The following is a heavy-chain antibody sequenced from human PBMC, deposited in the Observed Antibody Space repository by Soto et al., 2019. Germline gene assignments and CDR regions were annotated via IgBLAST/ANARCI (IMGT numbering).Heavy chain of an antibody. Sequence: SETLSLTCAVYGGSFSCYYWSWIGQPPGKGLEWIGEINHSGSTNYNPSLKSRVTISVDTSKNQFSLKLSSVTAADTAVYYCARGPRIAARFYIYWGQGTLVTVSS. CDR1: GGSFSCYY. V-gene: IGHV4-34*01. CDR2: INHSGST. CDR3: ARGPRIAARFYIY. J-gene: IGHJ4*02. D-gene: IGHD6-6*01.